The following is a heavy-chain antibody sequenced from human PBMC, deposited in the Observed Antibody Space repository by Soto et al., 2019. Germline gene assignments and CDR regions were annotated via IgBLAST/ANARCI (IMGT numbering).Heavy chain of an antibody. D-gene: IGHD6-13*01. CDR2: IYSGGGT. Sequence: EVPLVGSGGGLVQPGGSLRLSCAASGFTVSGNYMTCVRQAPGKGLEWVSVIYSGGGTYYADSVKGRFIISTDNSKNTLYLQMNSLRADDTGLYYCARDGFAAVTGTLDYWGQGTLVTVSS. CDR1: GFTVSGNY. V-gene: IGHV3-66*01. J-gene: IGHJ4*02. CDR3: ARDGFAAVTGTLDY.